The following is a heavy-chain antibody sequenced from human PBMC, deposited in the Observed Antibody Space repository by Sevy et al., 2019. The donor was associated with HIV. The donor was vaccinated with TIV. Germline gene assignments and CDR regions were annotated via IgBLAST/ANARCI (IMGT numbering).Heavy chain of an antibody. CDR2: ISYDGRNNK. CDR3: ARDRGGILSSAFDY. V-gene: IGHV3-30*03. J-gene: IGHJ4*02. CDR1: GFTFSDHR. Sequence: GGSLRLSCAAFGFTFSDHRMHWVRQAPGKGLEWVAVISYDGRNNKYNVDSVKGRFTISGDNSKNTVYLQMNSLRPEDTAIYYCARDRGGILSSAFDYWGQGTLVTVSS. D-gene: IGHD3-16*01.